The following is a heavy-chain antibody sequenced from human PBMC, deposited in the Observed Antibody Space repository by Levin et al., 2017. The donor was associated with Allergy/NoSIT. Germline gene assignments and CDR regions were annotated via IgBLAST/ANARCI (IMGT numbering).Heavy chain of an antibody. CDR3: ARDHVSSSWYFEYNWFDP. D-gene: IGHD6-13*01. CDR2: ISSSGSTI. CDR1: GFTFSDYY. J-gene: IGHJ5*02. Sequence: GGSLRLSCAASGFTFSDYYMSWIRQAPGKGLEWVSYISSSGSTIYYADSVKGRFTISRDNAKNSLYLQMNSLRAEDTAVYYCARDHVSSSWYFEYNWFDPWGQGTLVTVSS. V-gene: IGHV3-11*01.